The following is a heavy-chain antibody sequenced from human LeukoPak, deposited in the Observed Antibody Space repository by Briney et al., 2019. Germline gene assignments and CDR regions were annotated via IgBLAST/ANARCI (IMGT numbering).Heavy chain of an antibody. CDR1: GFTFSSYS. J-gene: IGHJ6*02. D-gene: IGHD3-22*01. Sequence: GGSLRLSCAASGFTFSSYSMSWVRQAPGKGLEWVSAISRSGGSIDYADSVTGRFTISRDNSKNTLYLQMNSLRVEDTAVYYCARSAIVVPRRDYYYYGMDVWGQGTTVIVSS. V-gene: IGHV3-23*01. CDR3: ARSAIVVPRRDYYYYGMDV. CDR2: ISRSGGSI.